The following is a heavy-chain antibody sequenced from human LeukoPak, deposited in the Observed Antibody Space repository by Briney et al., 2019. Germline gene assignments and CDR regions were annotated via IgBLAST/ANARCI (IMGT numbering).Heavy chain of an antibody. J-gene: IGHJ2*01. V-gene: IGHV4-59*12. CDR2: IYYSGST. Sequence: SETLSLTCTVSGGSISSYYWSWIRQPPGKGLEWIGYIYYSGSTNYNPSLKSRVTISVDRSENQFSLKLTSVTAADTAVYYCARGPVPSSDIWNWYFDLWGSGTLVTVSS. CDR3: ARGPVPSSDIWNWYFDL. CDR1: GGSISSYY. D-gene: IGHD1-1*01.